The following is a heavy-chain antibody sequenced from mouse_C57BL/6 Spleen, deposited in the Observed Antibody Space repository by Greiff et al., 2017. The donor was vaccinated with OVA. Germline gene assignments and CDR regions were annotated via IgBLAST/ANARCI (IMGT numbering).Heavy chain of an antibody. Sequence: DVQLVESGGGLVQPKGSLKLSCAASGFSFNTYAMNWVRQAPGKGLEWVARIRSKSNNYATYYADSVKDRFTISRDDSESMLYLQMNNLKTEDTAMYYCVRDGYYPYAMDYWGQGTSVTVSS. J-gene: IGHJ4*01. CDR3: VRDGYYPYAMDY. D-gene: IGHD2-3*01. CDR1: GFSFNTYA. V-gene: IGHV10-1*01. CDR2: IRSKSNNYAT.